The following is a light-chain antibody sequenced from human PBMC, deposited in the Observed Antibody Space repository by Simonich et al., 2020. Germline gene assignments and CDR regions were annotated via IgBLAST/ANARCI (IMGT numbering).Light chain of an antibody. CDR2: DVS. CDR3: SSYTSSSTWV. CDR1: SSDVGGYNY. Sequence: QSALTQPASVSGSPGQSITISCTGTSSDVGGYNYVSWYQKHPGKAPQLMIYDVSNRPSWVSKRFSGSKSGNTASLTISGLQAEDEADYYCSSYTSSSTWVFGGGTKLTVL. V-gene: IGLV2-14*03. J-gene: IGLJ3*02.